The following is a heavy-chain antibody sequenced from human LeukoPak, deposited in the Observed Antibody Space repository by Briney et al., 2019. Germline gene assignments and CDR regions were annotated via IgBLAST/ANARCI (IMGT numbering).Heavy chain of an antibody. CDR1: GYSISSGYY. V-gene: IGHV4-38-2*01. CDR3: ARVRGDCSSTICYRYYFDY. D-gene: IGHD2-2*01. Sequence: SETLSLTCAVSGYSISSGYYWGWIRQPPGKGLEWIGTIYHSGSTYYNPSLKSRVTISVDTSKNQFSLKLTSVTAADTAVYYCARVRGDCSSTICYRYYFDYWGQGTLVTVSS. CDR2: IYHSGST. J-gene: IGHJ4*02.